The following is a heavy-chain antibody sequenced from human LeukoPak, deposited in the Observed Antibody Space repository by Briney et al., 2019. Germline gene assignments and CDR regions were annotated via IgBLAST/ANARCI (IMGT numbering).Heavy chain of an antibody. CDR1: GGSISNYY. J-gene: IGHJ4*02. D-gene: IGHD5-18*01. V-gene: IGHV4-59*01. CDR3: ARDTTSDTAMSNYFDY. CDR2: IYYSGST. Sequence: SETLSLTCTVSGGSISNYYWSWIRQPPGKGLEWIGYIYYSGSTRYNSSLKSRVSISVDTSKNQFSLMLSPVTAADTAVYYCARDTTSDTAMSNYFDYWGQGTLVTVSS.